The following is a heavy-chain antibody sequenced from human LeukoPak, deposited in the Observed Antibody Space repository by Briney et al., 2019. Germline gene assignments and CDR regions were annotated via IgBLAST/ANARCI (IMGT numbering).Heavy chain of an antibody. J-gene: IGHJ4*02. V-gene: IGHV3-21*01. CDR1: GFTFSSYS. CDR2: ISSSDTYI. D-gene: IGHD5-12*01. Sequence: GGSLRLSCAASGFTFSSYSMNWVRQAPGKGLEWVSSISSSDTYIYHADSVKGRFTISRDNAKNSLYLQMNSLRAEDTAVYYCARASLRGSPPHWGQGTLVTVSS. CDR3: ARASLRGSPPH.